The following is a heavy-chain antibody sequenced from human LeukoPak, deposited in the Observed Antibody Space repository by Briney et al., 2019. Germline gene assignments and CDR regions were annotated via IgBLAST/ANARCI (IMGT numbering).Heavy chain of an antibody. CDR3: ARDLVKVVPAANVRGGWFDP. CDR2: INPNSGGT. V-gene: IGHV1-2*02. J-gene: IGHJ5*02. CDR1: GSTFTGYY. D-gene: IGHD2-2*01. Sequence: VQVSCKASGSTFTGYYMHWVRQAPGQGLEWMGWINPNSGGTNYAQKFQGRVTMTRDTSISTAYMELSRLRSDDTAVYYCARDLVKVVPAANVRGGWFDPWGQGTLVTVSS.